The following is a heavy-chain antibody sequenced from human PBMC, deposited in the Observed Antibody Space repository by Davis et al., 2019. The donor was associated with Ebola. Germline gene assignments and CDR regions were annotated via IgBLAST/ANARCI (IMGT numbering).Heavy chain of an antibody. D-gene: IGHD2-15*01. CDR1: GFTFSGSA. CDR2: IRSKANSYAT. J-gene: IGHJ5*02. CDR3: TRPNPGYCSGGSCYSGFDP. V-gene: IGHV3-73*01. Sequence: GGSLRLSCAASGFTFSGSAMPWVRQASGKGLEWVGRIRSKANSYATAYAASVKGRFTISRDDSKNTAYLQMNSLKTEDTAVYYCTRPNPGYCSGGSCYSGFDPWGQGTLVTVSS.